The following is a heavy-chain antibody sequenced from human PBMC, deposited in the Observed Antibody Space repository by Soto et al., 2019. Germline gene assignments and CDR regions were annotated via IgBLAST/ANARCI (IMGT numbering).Heavy chain of an antibody. J-gene: IGHJ4*02. Sequence: QITLKESGPTLVKPTQTRTLTCTFSGFSLSTSGVGVGWIRQPPGKALEWLALIYWDDDKRYSPSLKSRLTTTKDGSKIQVVLTMTNMDPVDTATSSYARRPGKDFDYWGQGTLVTVSS. CDR3: ARRPGKDFDY. D-gene: IGHD3-10*01. CDR1: GFSLSTSGVG. CDR2: IYWDDDK. V-gene: IGHV2-5*02.